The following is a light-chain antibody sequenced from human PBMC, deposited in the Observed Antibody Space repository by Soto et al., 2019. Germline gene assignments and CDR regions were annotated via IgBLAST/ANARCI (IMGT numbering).Light chain of an antibody. CDR2: DAS. J-gene: IGKJ3*01. Sequence: EIVLTQSPATLSLSPGESATLSCRASQSVGIFLAWYQQKSDQTPRLLIYDASNRAPGIPARFSGSGSGTDFTLTISSLEPEDFAVYYCQHRSNWLGTFGPGTKVDIK. CDR1: QSVGIF. V-gene: IGKV3-11*01. CDR3: QHRSNWLGT.